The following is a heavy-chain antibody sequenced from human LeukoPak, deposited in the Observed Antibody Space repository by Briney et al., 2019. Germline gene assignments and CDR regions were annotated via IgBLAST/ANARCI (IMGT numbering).Heavy chain of an antibody. D-gene: IGHD1-26*01. CDR1: GGSISSYY. Sequence: SETLSLTCTVSGGSISSYYWGWIRQPPRKGLEWIGSVFYRDRTYYNPSLRSRLTITVDTPKNEVSLNLRSVTAADTAIYYCVRHLVGVAEGYFDYWGQGIQITVSS. V-gene: IGHV4-39*01. CDR2: VFYRDRT. J-gene: IGHJ4*02. CDR3: VRHLVGVAEGYFDY.